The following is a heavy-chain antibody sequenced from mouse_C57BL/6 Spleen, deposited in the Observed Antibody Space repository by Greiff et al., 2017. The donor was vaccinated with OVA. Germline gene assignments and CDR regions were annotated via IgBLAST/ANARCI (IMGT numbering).Heavy chain of an antibody. Sequence: QVQLQQSGAELVRPGASVKLSCKASGYTFTDYYINWVKQRPGQGLEWIARIYPGSGNTYYNEKFKGKATLTAEKSSSTAYMQLSSLTSEDSAVYFCARRSGTGYYAMDYWGQGTSVTVSS. V-gene: IGHV1-76*01. CDR1: GYTFTDYY. D-gene: IGHD4-1*01. CDR3: ARRSGTGYYAMDY. J-gene: IGHJ4*01. CDR2: IYPGSGNT.